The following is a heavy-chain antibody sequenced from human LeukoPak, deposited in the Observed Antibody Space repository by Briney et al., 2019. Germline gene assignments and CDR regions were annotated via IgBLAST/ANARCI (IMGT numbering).Heavy chain of an antibody. CDR2: IKQDGSEK. D-gene: IGHD3-10*01. J-gene: IGHJ5*02. CDR1: GFTFSDYY. Sequence: GGSLRLSCAASGFTFSDYYMSWIRQAPGKGLEWVANIKQDGSEKYYVDSVKGRFTISRDNAKNSLYLQMNSLRAEDTAVYYCARDHVAGGSGSYYHSPWGQGTLVTVSS. V-gene: IGHV3-7*03. CDR3: ARDHVAGGSGSYYHSP.